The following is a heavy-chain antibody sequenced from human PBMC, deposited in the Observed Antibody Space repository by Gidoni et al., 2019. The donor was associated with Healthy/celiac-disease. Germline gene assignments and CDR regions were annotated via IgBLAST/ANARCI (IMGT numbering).Heavy chain of an antibody. V-gene: IGHV4-34*01. CDR1: GASFSGYY. Sequence: QVQLQQWGAGPLKPSEPLSLPRAVYGASFSGYYWSWIRQPPGKGLEWIGEINHSGSTNYNPSLKSRVTISVDTSKNQFSLKLSSVTAADTAVYYCARGPRLPQLRRTNWFDPWGQGTLVTVSS. D-gene: IGHD1-7*01. CDR2: INHSGST. CDR3: ARGPRLPQLRRTNWFDP. J-gene: IGHJ5*02.